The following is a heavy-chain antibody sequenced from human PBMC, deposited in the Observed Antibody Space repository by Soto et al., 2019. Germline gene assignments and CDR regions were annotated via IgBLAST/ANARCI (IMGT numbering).Heavy chain of an antibody. CDR3: STDLGYYGLDV. Sequence: EVQLVESGGDLVKPGGSRRLSCAASGFPFSNGWMSWVRQAPGKGLEWVGRIKSKTDGETRDYAGPVKDRFTISRDDSKKTLYLQMNSLKTEDTAVYYCSTDLGYYGLDVWGQGTTVTVSS. CDR2: IKSKTDGETR. D-gene: IGHD2-15*01. CDR1: GFPFSNGW. V-gene: IGHV3-15*01. J-gene: IGHJ6*02.